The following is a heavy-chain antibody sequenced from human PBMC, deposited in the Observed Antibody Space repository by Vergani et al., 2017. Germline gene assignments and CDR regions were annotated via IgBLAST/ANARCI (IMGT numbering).Heavy chain of an antibody. CDR2: IHTSGST. Sequence: QVQLQESGPGLVKPSQTLSLTCTVSGGSINSHNYYWSWIRQPAGKGLEWVGRIHTSGSTNYNPSLKSRVNMSEDTSKNQFSLNLTSVTAADTAVYFCARGSCLGGSCYKSLFDYWGQGILVTVSS. J-gene: IGHJ4*02. CDR1: GGSINSHNYY. D-gene: IGHD2-15*01. CDR3: ARGSCLGGSCYKSLFDY. V-gene: IGHV4-61*02.